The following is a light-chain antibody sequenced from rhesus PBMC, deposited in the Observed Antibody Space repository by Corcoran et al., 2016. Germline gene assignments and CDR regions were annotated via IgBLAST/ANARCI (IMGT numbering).Light chain of an antibody. Sequence: DIQMTQSPSSLSASVGDTVTITCRASQGISSYLNWFQQKPGKAPKLLIYDASSLESGVPSRFSGSGYGTDFTLTISSLQPEDFAAYYWLQHNSYPLTFGGGTKVEIK. CDR2: DAS. J-gene: IGKJ4*01. CDR3: LQHNSYPLT. CDR1: QGISSY. V-gene: IGKV1-28*03.